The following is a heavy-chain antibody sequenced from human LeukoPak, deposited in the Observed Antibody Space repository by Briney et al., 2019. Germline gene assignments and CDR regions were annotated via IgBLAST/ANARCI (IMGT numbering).Heavy chain of an antibody. Sequence: SETLSLTCTVSGGSISSYYWSWIRQPPGKGLEWIGYIYHSGSTYYNPSLKSRVTISVDRSKNQFSLKLSSVTAADTAVYYCARALYCSSTSCYIEYFQHWGQGTLVTVSS. CDR1: GGSISSYY. CDR2: IYHSGST. J-gene: IGHJ1*01. D-gene: IGHD2-2*02. CDR3: ARALYCSSTSCYIEYFQH. V-gene: IGHV4-59*12.